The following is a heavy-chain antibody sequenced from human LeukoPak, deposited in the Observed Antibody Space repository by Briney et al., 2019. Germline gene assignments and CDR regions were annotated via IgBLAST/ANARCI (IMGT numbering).Heavy chain of an antibody. Sequence: GASVKVSCKASGGTFSSYAISWVRQASGQVLEWMGGIIPIFGTANYAQKFQGRVTITADKSTSTAYMELSSLRSEDTAVYYCARAGVVPAAGAFDIWGQGTMVTVSS. J-gene: IGHJ3*02. D-gene: IGHD2-2*01. CDR3: ARAGVVPAAGAFDI. CDR1: GGTFSSYA. V-gene: IGHV1-69*06. CDR2: IIPIFGTA.